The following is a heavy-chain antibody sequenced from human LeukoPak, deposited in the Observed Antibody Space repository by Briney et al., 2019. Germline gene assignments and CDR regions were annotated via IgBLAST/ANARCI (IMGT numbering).Heavy chain of an antibody. D-gene: IGHD6-13*01. CDR2: ISYDGSNK. CDR3: ARDLIAAAGAGLDY. CDR1: GFTFSSYA. Sequence: PGRSLRLSCAASGFTFSSYAMHWVRQDPGKGLEWVAVISYDGSNKYYADSVKGRFTISRDNSKNTLYLQMNSLRAEDTAVYYCARDLIAAAGAGLDYWGQGTLVTVSS. J-gene: IGHJ4*02. V-gene: IGHV3-30*04.